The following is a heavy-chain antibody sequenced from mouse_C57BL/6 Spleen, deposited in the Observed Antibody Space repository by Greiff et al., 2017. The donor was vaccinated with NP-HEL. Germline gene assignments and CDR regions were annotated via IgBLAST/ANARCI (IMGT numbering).Heavy chain of an antibody. CDR3: ARGVLSDAMDY. V-gene: IGHV1-69*01. Sequence: QVQLQQPGAELVMPGASVKLSCKASGYTFTSYWMHWVKQRPGQGLEWIGEIDPSDSYTNYNQKFNGKSTLTVDKSSSTAYMQLSSLTTEDSAVYYCARGVLSDAMDYWGQGTSVTVSS. J-gene: IGHJ4*01. CDR2: IDPSDSYT. CDR1: GYTFTSYW. D-gene: IGHD5-1*01.